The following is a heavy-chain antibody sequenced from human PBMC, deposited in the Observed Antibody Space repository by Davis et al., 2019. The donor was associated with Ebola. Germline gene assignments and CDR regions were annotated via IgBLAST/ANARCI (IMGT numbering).Heavy chain of an antibody. Sequence: AASVKVSCKASGYTFTNYDINWVRQATGQGLEWVGWMNPNRGNTGYAQKVQGRVTMTRNTSISTAYMELSSLRSEDTAVYYCARGPESCRSFSCPYYFDSWGQGTLVAVSS. J-gene: IGHJ4*02. D-gene: IGHD2-2*01. CDR3: ARGPESCRSFSCPYYFDS. V-gene: IGHV1-8*01. CDR2: MNPNRGNT. CDR1: GYTFTNYD.